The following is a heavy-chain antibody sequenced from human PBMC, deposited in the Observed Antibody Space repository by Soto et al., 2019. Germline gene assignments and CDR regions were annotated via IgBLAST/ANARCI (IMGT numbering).Heavy chain of an antibody. V-gene: IGHV1-18*01. CDR1: GYTFTSYG. Sequence: GASVMVSCKASGYTFTSYGISWVRQAPGQGLEWMGWISAYNGNTNYAQKLQGRVTMTTDTSTSTAYMELRSLRSDDTAVYYCARDHGILNYYYMDVWGKGTTVTVSS. J-gene: IGHJ6*03. D-gene: IGHD3-9*01. CDR2: ISAYNGNT. CDR3: ARDHGILNYYYMDV.